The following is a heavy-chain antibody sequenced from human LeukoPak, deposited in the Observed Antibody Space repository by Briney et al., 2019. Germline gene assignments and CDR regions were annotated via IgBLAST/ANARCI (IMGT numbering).Heavy chain of an antibody. V-gene: IGHV1-69*01. CDR2: IIPIFGTA. J-gene: IGHJ4*02. Sequence: GSSVTVTCKASGGTFSSYAISWVRQAPGQGLEWMGGIIPIFGTANYAQKFQGRVTITADESTSTAYMELSSLRSEDTAVYYCATRLILAYCGGDCYYFDYWGQGTLVTVSS. CDR1: GGTFSSYA. CDR3: ATRLILAYCGGDCYYFDY. D-gene: IGHD2-21*02.